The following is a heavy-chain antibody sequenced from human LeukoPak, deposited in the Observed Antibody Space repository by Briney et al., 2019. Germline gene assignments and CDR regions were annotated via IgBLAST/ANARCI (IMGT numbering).Heavy chain of an antibody. V-gene: IGHV3-30*14. CDR3: ARDRGNQRGYYYYYMDV. Sequence: PGRSLRLSCAASGFTFSSYAMHWVRQAPGKGLEWVADISYDGSNKYYADSVKGRFTVSRDNSKNTLYLQMNSLRAEDTAVYYCARDRGNQRGYYYYYMDVWGKGTTVTVSS. D-gene: IGHD1-14*01. CDR2: ISYDGSNK. CDR1: GFTFSSYA. J-gene: IGHJ6*03.